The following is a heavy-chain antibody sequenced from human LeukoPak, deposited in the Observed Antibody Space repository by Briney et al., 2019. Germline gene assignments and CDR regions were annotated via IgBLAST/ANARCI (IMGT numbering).Heavy chain of an antibody. J-gene: IGHJ4*02. CDR3: ARGHVGQPGIAAG. CDR2: IIPIFGTA. V-gene: IGHV1-69*05. Sequence: SVKVSCKASGYTFTSYAISWVRQAPGQGLEWMGGIIPIFGTANYAQKFQGRVTITTDESTSTAYMELRSLRSDDTAVYYCARGHVGQPGIAAGWGQGTLVTVSS. CDR1: GYTFTSYA. D-gene: IGHD6-13*01.